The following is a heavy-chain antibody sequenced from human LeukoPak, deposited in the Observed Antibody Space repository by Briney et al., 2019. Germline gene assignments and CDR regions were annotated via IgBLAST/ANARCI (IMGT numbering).Heavy chain of an antibody. CDR1: GGSISSGSYY. CDR2: IYTSGNT. CDR3: ATGMGYSGNSALDY. D-gene: IGHD4-23*01. V-gene: IGHV4-61*02. Sequence: SETLSLTCTVSGGSISSGSYYWGWIRQPAGKGLEWIVRIYTSGNTNYNPSIKRRVTSTVDTSKTQFFLKENVMAAATTAVYYCATGMGYSGNSALDYWGQGTLVTVSS. J-gene: IGHJ4*02.